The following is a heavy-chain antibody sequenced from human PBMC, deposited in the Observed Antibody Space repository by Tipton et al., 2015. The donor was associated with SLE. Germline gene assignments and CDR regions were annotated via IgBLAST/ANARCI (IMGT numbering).Heavy chain of an antibody. CDR1: GFPFSSLW. V-gene: IGHV3-74*01. J-gene: IGHJ4*02. CDR3: ARLRFMDIDY. D-gene: IGHD2-2*03. CDR2: ISSEGSST. Sequence: SLRLSCAASGFPFSSLWMHWVRQPLGKGLVWVSEISSEGSSTSYADSVEGRFTIYRDNAKNTLFLQMNSLRVEDTALYYCARLRFMDIDYWGQGTQVTVSS.